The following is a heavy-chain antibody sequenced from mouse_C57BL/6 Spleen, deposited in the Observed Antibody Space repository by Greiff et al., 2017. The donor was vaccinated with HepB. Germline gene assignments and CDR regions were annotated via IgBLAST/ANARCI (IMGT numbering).Heavy chain of an antibody. J-gene: IGHJ4*01. V-gene: IGHV5-6*01. CDR1: GFTFSSYG. D-gene: IGHD2-4*01. CDR3: ARQITAFYYYAMDY. Sequence: VQLKESGGDLVKPGGSLKLSCAASGFTFSSYGMSWVRQTPDKRLEWVATISSGGSYTYYPDSVKGRFTISRDNAKNTLYLQMSSLKSEDTAMYYCARQITAFYYYAMDYWGQGTSVTVSS. CDR2: ISSGGSYT.